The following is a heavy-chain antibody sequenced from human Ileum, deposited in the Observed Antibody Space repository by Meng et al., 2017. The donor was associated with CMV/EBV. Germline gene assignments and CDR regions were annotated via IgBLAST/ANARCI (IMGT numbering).Heavy chain of an antibody. CDR2: IYYSGTT. Sequence: SETLSLTCPVSGASMKSNYWSWIRQPPGKGLEWIGNIYYSGTTNYNASLTSRVIIFIDTSNRQFYLQVDSVATSDTAVYYCARGSRSSGGGFDYWGQGTLVTVSS. CDR1: GASMKSNY. V-gene: IGHV4-59*01. CDR3: ARGSRSSGGGFDY. J-gene: IGHJ4*02. D-gene: IGHD2-8*02.